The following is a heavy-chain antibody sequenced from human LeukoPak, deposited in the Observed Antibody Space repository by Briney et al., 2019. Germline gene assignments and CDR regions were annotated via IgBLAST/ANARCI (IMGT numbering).Heavy chain of an antibody. CDR3: AAVGAVVTGFDY. V-gene: IGHV3-23*01. D-gene: IGHD3-22*01. J-gene: IGHJ4*02. CDR1: GFTFSSYA. Sequence: PGGSLRLSCAASGFTFSSYAMSWVRQAPGKGLEWVSAISGSGGSTYYADSVKGRFTISRDNSKNTLYLQMNSLRAEDTAVYYCAAVGAVVTGFDYWGQGTLVTVSS. CDR2: ISGSGGST.